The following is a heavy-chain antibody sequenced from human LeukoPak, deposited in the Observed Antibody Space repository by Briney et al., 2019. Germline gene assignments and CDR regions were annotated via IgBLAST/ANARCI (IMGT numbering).Heavy chain of an antibody. CDR2: IYSGGST. CDR3: ARDVPVAGTLGY. CDR1: GFTVSSNY. D-gene: IGHD6-19*01. Sequence: GGSLRLSCAASGFTVSSNYMSWARQAPGKGLERVSVIYSGGSTYYADSVKGRFTISTDNSKNTLYLQMNSLRAEDTAVYYCARDVPVAGTLGYWGQGTLVTVSS. J-gene: IGHJ4*02. V-gene: IGHV3-66*02.